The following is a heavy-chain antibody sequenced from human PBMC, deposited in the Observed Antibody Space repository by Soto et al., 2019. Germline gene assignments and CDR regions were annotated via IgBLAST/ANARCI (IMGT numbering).Heavy chain of an antibody. Sequence: GWSLRLSCAASGFTFSSYGMHWVRQAPGKGLEWVAVISYDGSNKYYADSVKGRFTISRDNSKNTLYLQMNSLRAEDTAVYYCAKVSLVAAPDRYVDYYYYGMDVWGKGTTVTV. CDR1: GFTFSSYG. V-gene: IGHV3-30*18. CDR2: ISYDGSNK. CDR3: AKVSLVAAPDRYVDYYYYGMDV. J-gene: IGHJ6*04. D-gene: IGHD6-6*01.